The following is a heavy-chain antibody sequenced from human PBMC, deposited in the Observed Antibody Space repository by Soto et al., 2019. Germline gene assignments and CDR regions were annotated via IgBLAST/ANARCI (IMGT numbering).Heavy chain of an antibody. CDR3: APLCRGGSTSCPRLDY. V-gene: IGHV1-69*02. J-gene: IGHJ4*02. D-gene: IGHD2-2*01. CDR2: IIPILGIA. CDR1: GGTFSSYT. Sequence: QVQLVQSGAEVKKPGSSVKVSCKASGGTFSSYTISWVRQAPGQGLEWMGRIIPILGIANYAQKFQGRVTITADKSTSTAYMELSSLRSEDTAVHYCAPLCRGGSTSCPRLDYWGKGTLVTVSS.